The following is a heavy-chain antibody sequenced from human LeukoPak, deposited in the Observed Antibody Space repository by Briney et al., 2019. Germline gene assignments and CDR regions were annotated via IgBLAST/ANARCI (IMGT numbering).Heavy chain of an antibody. Sequence: GGSLRLSCAVSGFTVSTNYMNWVRQAPGKGLEWVSVIYGGGSAYYADSVKGRFTISRDNSKNTLYLQMNSLSPEDTAVYYCARDGGGSSGWYYWFDTWGQGTLVTVSS. CDR1: GFTVSTNY. J-gene: IGHJ5*02. CDR2: IYGGGSA. CDR3: ARDGGGSSGWYYWFDT. V-gene: IGHV3-66*01. D-gene: IGHD6-19*01.